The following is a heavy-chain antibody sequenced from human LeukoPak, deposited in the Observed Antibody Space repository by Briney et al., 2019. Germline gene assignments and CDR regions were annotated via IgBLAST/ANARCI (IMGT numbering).Heavy chain of an antibody. Sequence: PGGSLRLSCAASGFTFSSYGMHWVRQAPGKGLEWVAAIWYDGSNKYYADSVKGRFTISRDNSMNTLYLQMNSLRAEDTAVYYCARDPDRNWNYVFDIWGQGTMVTVSS. CDR1: GFTFSSYG. D-gene: IGHD1-7*01. CDR3: ARDPDRNWNYVFDI. V-gene: IGHV3-33*01. J-gene: IGHJ3*02. CDR2: IWYDGSNK.